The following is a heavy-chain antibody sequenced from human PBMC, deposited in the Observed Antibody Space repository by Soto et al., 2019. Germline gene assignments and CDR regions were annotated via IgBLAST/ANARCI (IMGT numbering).Heavy chain of an antibody. V-gene: IGHV6-1*01. CDR1: GDSVSSNSEG. CDR3: ENGEKYSGRIFDC. Sequence: SQTLSLTCAFTGDSVSSNSEGWSWVRQTPSRGVEWLGRTYYRSKWYYEYAVSVRGRITINPDTSKNQYYLQLNSVTPGVTAVDLCENGEKYSGRIFDCWGQGTLVTVSS. D-gene: IGHD1-26*01. CDR2: TYYRSKWYY. J-gene: IGHJ4*01.